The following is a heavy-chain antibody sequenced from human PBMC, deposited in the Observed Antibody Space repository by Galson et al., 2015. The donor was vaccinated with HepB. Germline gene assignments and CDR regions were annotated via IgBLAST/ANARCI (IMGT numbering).Heavy chain of an antibody. Sequence: SVKVSCKASGYTFTSYAMNWVRQAPGQGLEWMGWINTNTGNPTYAQGFTGRFVFSLDTSVSTAYLQISSLKAEDTAVYYCAREGQVVRLYYYYYMDVWGKGTTVTVSS. CDR2: INTNTGNP. D-gene: IGHD2-15*01. CDR3: AREGQVVRLYYYYYMDV. CDR1: GYTFTSYA. J-gene: IGHJ6*03. V-gene: IGHV7-4-1*02.